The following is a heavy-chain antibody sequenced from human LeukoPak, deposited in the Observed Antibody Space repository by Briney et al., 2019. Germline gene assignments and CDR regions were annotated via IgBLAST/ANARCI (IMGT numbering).Heavy chain of an antibody. Sequence: ASETLSLTCAVYGGSFSVYYWSWIRQPPGKGLEWIGEINHSGSTNYNPSLKSRVTISVDTSKNQFSLKLSSVTAADTAVYYCARSNWGVDYWGQGTLVTVSS. D-gene: IGHD3-10*01. CDR1: GGSFSVYY. CDR2: INHSGST. J-gene: IGHJ4*02. CDR3: ARSNWGVDY. V-gene: IGHV4-34*01.